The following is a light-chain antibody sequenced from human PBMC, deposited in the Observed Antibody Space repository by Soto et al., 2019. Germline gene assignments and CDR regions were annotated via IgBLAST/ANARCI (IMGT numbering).Light chain of an antibody. Sequence: QSALTQPASVSGSPGQSITISCTGTSSDVGGYNYVSWYQQHPGKAPKLMIYEVSNRPSGVSNRFSGSKSGTTASLTISGLPADDEAYYCCSSYGSTSTRYVFGTGTKLTVL. CDR2: EVS. CDR3: SSYGSTSTRYV. J-gene: IGLJ1*01. CDR1: SSDVGGYNY. V-gene: IGLV2-14*01.